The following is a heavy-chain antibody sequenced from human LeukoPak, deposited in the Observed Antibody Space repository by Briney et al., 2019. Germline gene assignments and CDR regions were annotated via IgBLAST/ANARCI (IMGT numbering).Heavy chain of an antibody. V-gene: IGHV3-7*01. CDR1: GFNFNNYW. Sequence: GSLRLSCAASGFNFNNYWMVWVRQIPGKGLQWVANIKEDGSEKNYVDSVKGRFTISRDNAKNSLYLQMNSLRAEDTAVYYCARHKYYDILTGYYFGPFDYWGQGTLVTVSS. J-gene: IGHJ4*02. CDR2: IKEDGSEK. D-gene: IGHD3-9*01. CDR3: ARHKYYDILTGYYFGPFDY.